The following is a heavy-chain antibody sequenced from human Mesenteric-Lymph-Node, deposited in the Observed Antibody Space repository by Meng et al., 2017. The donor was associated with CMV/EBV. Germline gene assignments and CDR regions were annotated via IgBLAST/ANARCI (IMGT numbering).Heavy chain of an antibody. Sequence: EVQLVESGGGLVKPGGSLRLSCVASDFTLNGAWMNWVRQAPGKGLEWVGRVKSVSAGGAADAAAPVKGRFTVSRDDSRKTVHLQMDNLKIEDTAVYYCTTGWDQYFDFWGQGALVTVSS. D-gene: IGHD1-26*01. CDR2: VKSVSAGGAA. V-gene: IGHV3-15*07. CDR1: DFTLNGAW. CDR3: TTGWDQYFDF. J-gene: IGHJ4*02.